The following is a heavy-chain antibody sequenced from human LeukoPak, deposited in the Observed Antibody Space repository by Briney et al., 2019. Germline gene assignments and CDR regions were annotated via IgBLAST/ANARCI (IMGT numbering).Heavy chain of an antibody. J-gene: IGHJ4*02. CDR2: IIPILGIA. V-gene: IGHV1-69*04. D-gene: IGHD2-2*01. Sequence: SVKVSCKASGGTFSSYATSWVRQAPGQGLEWMGRIIPILGIANYAQKFQGRVTITADKSTSTAYMELSSLRSEDTAVYYCAGLRGYCSSTSCYRRDYWGQGTLVTVSS. CDR1: GGTFSSYA. CDR3: AGLRGYCSSTSCYRRDY.